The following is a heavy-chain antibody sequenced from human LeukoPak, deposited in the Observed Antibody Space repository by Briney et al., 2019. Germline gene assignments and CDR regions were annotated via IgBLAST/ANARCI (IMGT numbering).Heavy chain of an antibody. D-gene: IGHD6-13*01. V-gene: IGHV3-7*04. Sequence: QPGGSLRLSCAASGFTFSGYRMSWVRQAPGKGLEWVANIKQDGSEKYYVDSVKGRFTISRDNAKNSLFLQMNSLRAEDTAVYYCARDWQWQQLDGDAFDIWGQGTMVTVSS. J-gene: IGHJ3*02. CDR3: ARDWQWQQLDGDAFDI. CDR1: GFTFSGYR. CDR2: IKQDGSEK.